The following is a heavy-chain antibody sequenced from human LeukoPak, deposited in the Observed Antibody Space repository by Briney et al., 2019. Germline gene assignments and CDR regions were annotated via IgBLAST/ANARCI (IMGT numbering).Heavy chain of an antibody. V-gene: IGHV3-30-3*01. CDR2: ISYDGSNK. CDR1: GFTFSSYA. Sequence: GGSLRLSCAASGFTFSSYAMHWVRQAPGKGLEWVAVISYDGSNKYYADSVKGRFTISRDNSKSTLYLQMNSLRAEDTAVYYCARSKSSSSPNFDYWGQGTLVTVSS. D-gene: IGHD6-6*01. CDR3: ARSKSSSSPNFDY. J-gene: IGHJ4*02.